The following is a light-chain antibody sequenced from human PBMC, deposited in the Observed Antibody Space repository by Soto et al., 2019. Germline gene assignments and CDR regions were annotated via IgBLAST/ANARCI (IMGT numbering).Light chain of an antibody. CDR3: QQYGSSPQT. Sequence: EIVLTQSPGTLSLSPGETATLSCRSSQSVISSYLAWYQQKPGQPPRLLIFGTSIRATGIPDRFSGSGSGTDFTLTISRLEPEDFAVYYCQQYGSSPQTFGQGTKLEIK. V-gene: IGKV3-20*01. CDR2: GTS. J-gene: IGKJ2*01. CDR1: QSVISSY.